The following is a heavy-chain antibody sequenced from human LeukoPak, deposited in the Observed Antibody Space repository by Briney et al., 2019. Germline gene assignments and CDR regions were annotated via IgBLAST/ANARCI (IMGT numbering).Heavy chain of an antibody. J-gene: IGHJ4*02. CDR2: IYYSGST. CDR3: ARHDLGYCSGGSCYSFDY. CDR1: GGSISSSSYY. Sequence: SDTLSPTCTVSGGSISSSSYYWGWIRQPPGKGLELIGSIYYSGSTYYNPSLKSRVTISVDTSKNQFSLKLSSVTAADTAVYYCARHDLGYCSGGSCYSFDYWGQGTLVTVSS. V-gene: IGHV4-39*01. D-gene: IGHD2-15*01.